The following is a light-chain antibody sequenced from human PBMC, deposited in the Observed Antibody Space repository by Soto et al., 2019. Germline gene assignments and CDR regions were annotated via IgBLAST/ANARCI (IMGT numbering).Light chain of an antibody. J-gene: IGLJ1*01. V-gene: IGLV2-8*01. CDR2: EVS. CDR3: SSYAGSNNYV. Sequence: QSALTQPPSASGSPGQSVTISCTGTSSDVGGYNYVSWYQQHPGKGPKLIIYEVSRRPSGVPDRFSGSKSGNTASLTVAGLQAEDEADYYCSSYAGSNNYVFGTGTKLTVL. CDR1: SSDVGGYNY.